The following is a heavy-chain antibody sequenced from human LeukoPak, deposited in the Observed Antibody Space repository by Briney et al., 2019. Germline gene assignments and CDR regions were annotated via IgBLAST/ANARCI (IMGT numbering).Heavy chain of an antibody. CDR3: ASDSSGYYYPYY. CDR2: IHHSGST. V-gene: IGHV4-59*08. D-gene: IGHD3-22*01. Sequence: PSETLSLTCIVSGGSISRYYWSWIRQPPGKGLEWIGYIHHSGSTNYNPFLKSRVTISVNTSENQFSLKLSSVTAADTAVYYCASDSSGYYYPYYWGQGTLVTASS. J-gene: IGHJ4*02. CDR1: GGSISRYY.